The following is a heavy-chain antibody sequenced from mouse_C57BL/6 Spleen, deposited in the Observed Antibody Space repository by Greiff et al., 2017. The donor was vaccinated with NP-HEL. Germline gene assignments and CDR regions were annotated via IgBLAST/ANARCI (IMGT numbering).Heavy chain of an antibody. CDR1: GYTFTSYW. CDR2: IDPSDSYT. CDR3: ARGLTGNAMDY. J-gene: IGHJ4*01. V-gene: IGHV1-69*01. D-gene: IGHD4-1*01. Sequence: QVQLQQPGAELVMPGASVKLSCKASGYTFTSYWMHWVKQRPGQGLEWIGEIDPSDSYTNYHQKFKGKSTLTVDKSSSTAYMQLSSLTSEDSAVYYFARGLTGNAMDYWGQGTSVTVSS.